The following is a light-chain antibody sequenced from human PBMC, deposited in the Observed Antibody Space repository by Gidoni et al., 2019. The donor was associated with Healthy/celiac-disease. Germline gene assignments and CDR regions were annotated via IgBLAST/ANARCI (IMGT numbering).Light chain of an antibody. CDR3: QQSYSTPRT. CDR2: AAS. Sequence: QSPSSLSASVGDRVTITCRASQSISSYLNWYQQKPGKAPKLLIYAASSLQSGVPSRFSGSGSGTDFTLTISSLQPEDFATYYCQQSYSTPRTFGQGTKLEIK. J-gene: IGKJ2*01. CDR1: QSISSY. V-gene: IGKV1-39*01.